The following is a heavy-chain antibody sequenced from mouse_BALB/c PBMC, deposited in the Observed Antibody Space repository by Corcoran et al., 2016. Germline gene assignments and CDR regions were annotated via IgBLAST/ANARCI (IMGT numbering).Heavy chain of an antibody. CDR3: TRGLGHYAMYY. CDR1: GYTFTDYY. CDR2: IYPGSGNT. Sequence: QIQLQQSGPELVKHGASVKISCKASGYTFTDYYRNWVKQKPGQGLEWIGWIYPGSGNTKYNEKFKGKATLTVDTSSSTAYMQLSSLTSEDTAVYFYTRGLGHYAMYYWGQGTSVTVSS. V-gene: IGHV1-84*02. J-gene: IGHJ4*01. D-gene: IGHD3-3*01.